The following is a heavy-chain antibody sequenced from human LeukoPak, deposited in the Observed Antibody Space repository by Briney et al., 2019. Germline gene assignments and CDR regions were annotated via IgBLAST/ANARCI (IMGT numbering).Heavy chain of an antibody. Sequence: ASVKVSCKASGGTFGSYAISWVRQAPGQGLEWMGWINPNSGGTNYAQKFQGRVTMTRDTSISTAYMELSRLRSDDTAVYYCASSTAIVGATSYWGQGTLVTVSS. V-gene: IGHV1-2*02. D-gene: IGHD1-26*01. CDR3: ASSTAIVGATSY. CDR1: GGTFGSYA. J-gene: IGHJ4*02. CDR2: INPNSGGT.